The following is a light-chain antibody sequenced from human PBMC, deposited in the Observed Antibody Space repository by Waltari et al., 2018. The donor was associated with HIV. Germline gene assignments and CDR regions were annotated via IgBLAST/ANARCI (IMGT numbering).Light chain of an antibody. J-gene: IGKJ3*01. CDR3: QQSYSSPLT. CDR2: DAA. Sequence: DIQMTKSPSSLSASVGDSVSITCRASQSVSNEVIWYQQKPGKAPKVLIFDAASLQSGVPSRVSGSGSGTDFTLTINSLQVDDFASYFCQQSYSSPLTFGPGTKVEIK. CDR1: QSVSNE. V-gene: IGKV1-39*01.